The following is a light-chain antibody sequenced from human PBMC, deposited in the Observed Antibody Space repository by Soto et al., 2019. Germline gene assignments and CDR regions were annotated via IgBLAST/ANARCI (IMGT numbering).Light chain of an antibody. V-gene: IGKV4-1*01. CDR3: QQYYSSPLT. Sequence: DIVSTQSPDSLSVSLCERATINCKCIQSVLCSSNNKNYLAWYQQKPGQPPKLLIYWASTRESGVPDRFSGSGSGTDFTLTISSLQAEDVAAYYCQQYYSSPLTFGGGTKVDI. J-gene: IGKJ4*01. CDR2: WAS. CDR1: QSVLCSSNNKNY.